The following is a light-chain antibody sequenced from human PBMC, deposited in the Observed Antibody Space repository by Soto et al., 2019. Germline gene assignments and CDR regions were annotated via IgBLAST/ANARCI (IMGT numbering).Light chain of an antibody. CDR2: KAS. CDR1: QSISSW. CDR3: QQHKT. V-gene: IGKV1-5*03. Sequence: DIQMTQSPSTLSASLGDRVTITCRASQSISSWLAWYQQKPGEAPKLLIYKASSLESGVPSRFSGSGAGTEFTLTLSSLQPDDFATYYCQQHKTFGQGTKVDIK. J-gene: IGKJ1*01.